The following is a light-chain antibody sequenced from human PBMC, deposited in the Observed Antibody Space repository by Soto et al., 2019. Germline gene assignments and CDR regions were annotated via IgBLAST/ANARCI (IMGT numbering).Light chain of an antibody. CDR3: QQYNNWPYT. J-gene: IGKJ2*01. CDR1: QSVSSN. V-gene: IGKV3-15*01. Sequence: EIVMTQPPATLSVSPGESATLSCRPSQSVSSNLAWYQQKPGQAPRLLNFGASTMATGSPARFSGSGSGTEFTLTIPSLQSADFAVYYCQQYNNWPYTFGQGTKVDIK. CDR2: GAS.